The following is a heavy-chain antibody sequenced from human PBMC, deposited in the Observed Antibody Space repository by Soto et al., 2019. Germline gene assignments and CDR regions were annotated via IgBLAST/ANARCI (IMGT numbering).Heavy chain of an antibody. J-gene: IGHJ6*03. CDR2: IYYSGST. CDR3: ARTYYDFWSGLSPYYYYYYMDV. CDR1: GGSISSYY. D-gene: IGHD3-3*01. V-gene: IGHV4-59*01. Sequence: TSETLSLTCTVSGGSISSYYWSWIRQPPGKGLKWIGYIYYSGSTNYNPSLKSRVTISVDTSKNQFSLKLSSVTAADSAVYYCARTYYDFWSGLSPYYYYYYMDVWGKGTTVTVSS.